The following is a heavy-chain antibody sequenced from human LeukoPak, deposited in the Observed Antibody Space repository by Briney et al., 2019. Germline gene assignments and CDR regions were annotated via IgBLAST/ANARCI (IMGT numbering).Heavy chain of an antibody. D-gene: IGHD3-22*01. Sequence: PGGSLRLSCAASGFTFSSYVMSWVRQAPGKGLEWVSAISGSGGSTYYADSVKGRFTISRDNSKNTLYLQMNSLRAEDTAVYYCAKGDYYDSSGYYSHWGQGTLVTVSS. V-gene: IGHV3-23*01. CDR2: ISGSGGST. J-gene: IGHJ4*02. CDR3: AKGDYYDSSGYYSH. CDR1: GFTFSSYV.